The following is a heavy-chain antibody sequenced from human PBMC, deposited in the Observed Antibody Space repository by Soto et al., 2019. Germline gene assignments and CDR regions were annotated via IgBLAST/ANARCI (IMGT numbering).Heavy chain of an antibody. Sequence: SETLSLTCTVSGGSISSGNHYWSWIRQHPGKGLEWIGYIYHSGTAYYNPSLKSRVIMSVDTSKNQFSLNLKSVTAADTATYYCARVQHQDIVTASSPRRYIDYWGQGALVTVS. D-gene: IGHD2-15*01. J-gene: IGHJ4*02. CDR1: GGSISSGNHY. V-gene: IGHV4-31*03. CDR3: ARVQHQDIVTASSPRRYIDY. CDR2: IYHSGTA.